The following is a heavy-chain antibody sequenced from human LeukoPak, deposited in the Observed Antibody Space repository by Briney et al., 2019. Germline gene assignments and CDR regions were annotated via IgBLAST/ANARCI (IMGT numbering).Heavy chain of an antibody. CDR3: AREVSVGGLSTYSGVDV. Sequence: GGSLRLSCAASGFTFSSYWMSWVRQAPGKGLVWVSRITSDGAFTSYAASVKGRFTISRDNAKNMLYLQMNNLRAEDTAVYYCAREVSVGGLSTYSGVDVWGQGTTVTVSS. D-gene: IGHD4-23*01. CDR1: GFTFSSYW. V-gene: IGHV3-74*01. CDR2: ITSDGAFT. J-gene: IGHJ6*02.